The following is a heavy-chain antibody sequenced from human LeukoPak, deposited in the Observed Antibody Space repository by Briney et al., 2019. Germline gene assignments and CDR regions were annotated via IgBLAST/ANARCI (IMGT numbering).Heavy chain of an antibody. J-gene: IGHJ3*02. V-gene: IGHV4-30-4*08. CDR2: IYYSGST. Sequence: PSETLSLTCAVSGYSISSGYYWSWIRQPPGKGLEWIGYIYYSGSTYYNPSLKSRVTISVDTSKNQFSLKLSSVTAADTAVYYCAREDAEWELGTAFDIWGQGTMVTVSS. D-gene: IGHD1-26*01. CDR1: GYSISSGYY. CDR3: AREDAEWELGTAFDI.